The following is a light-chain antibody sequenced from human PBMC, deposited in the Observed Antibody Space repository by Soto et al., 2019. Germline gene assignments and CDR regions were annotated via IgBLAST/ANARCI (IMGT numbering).Light chain of an antibody. J-gene: IGLJ2*01. CDR2: GVS. V-gene: IGLV2-14*01. Sequence: QSALTQPAFVSESPGQSITISCTGTSSDIGTYNFVSWYLHDPGKAPKLVIFGVSNWPSGVSDRFSGSKSGITASLTISGLQAEDEGEYFCCSYSDSHTLIFGGGTQLTVL. CDR3: CSYSDSHTLI. CDR1: SSDIGTYNF.